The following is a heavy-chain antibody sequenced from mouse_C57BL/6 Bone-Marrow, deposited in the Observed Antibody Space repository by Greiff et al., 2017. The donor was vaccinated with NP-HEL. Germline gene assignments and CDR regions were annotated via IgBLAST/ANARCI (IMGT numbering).Heavy chain of an antibody. J-gene: IGHJ1*03. V-gene: IGHV1-61*01. Sequence: QQSCKASGYTFTSYWMDWVKQRPGQGLEWIGNIYPSDSETHYNQKFKDKATLTVDKSSSTAYMQLSSLTSEDSAVYYCARDRKYYGSSYRWYFDVWGTGTTVTVSS. CDR3: ARDRKYYGSSYRWYFDV. CDR2: IYPSDSET. D-gene: IGHD1-1*01. CDR1: GYTFTSYW.